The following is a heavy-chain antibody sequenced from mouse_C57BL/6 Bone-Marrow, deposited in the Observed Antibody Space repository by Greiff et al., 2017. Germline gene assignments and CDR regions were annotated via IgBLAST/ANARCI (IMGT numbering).Heavy chain of an antibody. CDR1: CYTFTSYD. V-gene: IGHV1-85*01. D-gene: IGHD1-1*01. Sequence: QVQLQQSGPELVKPGASAKLSCKASCYTFTSYDINWVKQRPGQGFEWIGWIESRDASTKYNEKFKGTATLTVDTSSSTAYMELHSLTSEDSAVYFCARLGFDGSSGDWYFDVWGTGTTVTVSS. CDR3: ARLGFDGSSGDWYFDV. J-gene: IGHJ1*03. CDR2: IESRDAST.